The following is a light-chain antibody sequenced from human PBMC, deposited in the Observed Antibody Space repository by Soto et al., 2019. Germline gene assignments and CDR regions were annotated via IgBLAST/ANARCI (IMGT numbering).Light chain of an antibody. CDR1: SSDVGRYNY. Sequence: QSALTQPPSASGSPGQSVTISCTGTSSDVGRYNYVSWYQQHPGKAPKLMIYEVNKRPSGVPDRFFASKSGNTASLTVSGLQAEDEADYYCSSYAGSNRSVFGTGTKVTV. CDR3: SSYAGSNRSV. V-gene: IGLV2-8*01. J-gene: IGLJ1*01. CDR2: EVN.